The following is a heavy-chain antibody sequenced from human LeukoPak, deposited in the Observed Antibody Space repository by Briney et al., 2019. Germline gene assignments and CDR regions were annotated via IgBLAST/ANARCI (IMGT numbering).Heavy chain of an antibody. CDR3: ARAVGYCSSTSCYLDY. J-gene: IGHJ4*02. CDR1: GFTVSNNY. D-gene: IGHD2-2*01. V-gene: IGHV3-53*01. Sequence: GGSLRLSCAASGFTVSNNYMSWVRRAAGKGLEWVALIYSAGGTYYADSVKGRFTISRDNAKNTLYLQMNSLRVEDTAVYYCARAVGYCSSTSCYLDYWGQGTLVTVSS. CDR2: IYSAGGT.